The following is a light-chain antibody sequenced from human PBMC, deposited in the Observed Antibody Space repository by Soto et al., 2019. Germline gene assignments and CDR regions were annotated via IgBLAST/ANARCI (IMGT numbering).Light chain of an antibody. Sequence: QSALTQPASVSGSPGQSITISCTGTSSDVGDYNYVSWYQQHPGKAPKLMIYDVSNRPSGFSNRFSGSKSGNTASLTICGLQAEDEADYYCSSYSSRSTVVFGGGTKLTVL. CDR2: DVS. J-gene: IGLJ2*01. V-gene: IGLV2-14*01. CDR3: SSYSSRSTVV. CDR1: SSDVGDYNY.